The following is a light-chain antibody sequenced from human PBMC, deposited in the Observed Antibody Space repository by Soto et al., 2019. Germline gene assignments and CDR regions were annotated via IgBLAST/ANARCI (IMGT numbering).Light chain of an antibody. J-gene: IGLJ1*01. Sequence: QSALTQPASVSGSPGQSITISCTGTSSDVGAYNYVSWYQQHPGKAPKLMIYDVSNRPSGVASRCSGSKAGNTASLTISGLQDEDEADYYCSSYTGSSTPYVFGTGTKLTVL. CDR2: DVS. CDR3: SSYTGSSTPYV. V-gene: IGLV2-14*03. CDR1: SSDVGAYNY.